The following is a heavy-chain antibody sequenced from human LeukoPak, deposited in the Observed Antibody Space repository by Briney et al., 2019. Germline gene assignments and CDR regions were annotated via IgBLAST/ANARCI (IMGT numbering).Heavy chain of an antibody. CDR2: INRDGSDK. V-gene: IGHV3-7*04. CDR1: GFTFSNYW. Sequence: GGSLRLSCATSGFTFSNYWMTWVRQAPGKGLEWVANINRDGSDKYYMASVQGRFTISRDNAKNSLSLQMNSLRPEDTAVYYCARALDSSGWNGRDYWGQGTLVTVSS. CDR3: ARALDSSGWNGRDY. J-gene: IGHJ4*02. D-gene: IGHD6-19*01.